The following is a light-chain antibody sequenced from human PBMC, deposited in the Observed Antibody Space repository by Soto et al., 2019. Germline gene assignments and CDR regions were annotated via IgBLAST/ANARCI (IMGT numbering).Light chain of an antibody. Sequence: QSVLTQPPSAPGTPGQRVTISCSGSSSNIGGNPVNWYQQLPGTAPKVLIYNNNQRPSGVPDRFSGSKSGTSASLAISGLQSEDEADYYCCSYSGVTTVMFGGGTKLTVL. V-gene: IGLV1-44*01. CDR1: SSNIGGNP. J-gene: IGLJ3*02. CDR2: NNN. CDR3: CSYSGVTTVM.